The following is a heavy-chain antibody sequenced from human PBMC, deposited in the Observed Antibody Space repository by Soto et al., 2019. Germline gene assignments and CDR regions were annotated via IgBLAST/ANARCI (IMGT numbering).Heavy chain of an antibody. V-gene: IGHV5-51*01. D-gene: IGHD3-10*01. CDR2: IYPGDSDT. CDR3: ARLLLWFGESPPGAFDI. CDR1: GYSFTSYW. J-gene: IGHJ3*02. Sequence: PGESLKISCKGSGYSFTSYWIGWVRQMPGKVLEWMGIIYPGDSDTRYSPSFQGQVTISADKSISTAYLQWSSLKASDTAMYYCARLLLWFGESPPGAFDIWGQGTMVTVSS.